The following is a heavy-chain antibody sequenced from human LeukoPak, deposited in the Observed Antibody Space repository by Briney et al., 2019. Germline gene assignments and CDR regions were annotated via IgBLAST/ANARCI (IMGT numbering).Heavy chain of an antibody. V-gene: IGHV1-2*02. D-gene: IGHD2-15*01. CDR2: INPDNGDT. J-gene: IGHJ6*03. CDR3: ASCSGGSCYLGDYYYYMDV. Sequence: ASVKVSCKASGYIFTGYYMHWVRQAPGQGLEWMGWINPDNGDTSYAQMLQARVTMTTDTSTSTAYMELRSLRSEDTAVYYCASCSGGSCYLGDYYYYMDVWGKGTTVTISS. CDR1: GYIFTGYY.